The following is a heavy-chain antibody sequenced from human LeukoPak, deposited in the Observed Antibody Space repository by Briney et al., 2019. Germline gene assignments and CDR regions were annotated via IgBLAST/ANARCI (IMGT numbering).Heavy chain of an antibody. CDR3: ARNQIPGIAAAGSYGMDV. Sequence: ASVKVSCKASGGTFSSYAISWVRQAPGQRLEWMGWINAGNGNTKYSQKFQGRVTITRDTSASTAYMELSSLRSEDTAVYYCARNQIPGIAAAGSYGMDVWGQGTTVTVSS. J-gene: IGHJ6*02. V-gene: IGHV1-3*01. CDR2: INAGNGNT. CDR1: GGTFSSYA. D-gene: IGHD6-13*01.